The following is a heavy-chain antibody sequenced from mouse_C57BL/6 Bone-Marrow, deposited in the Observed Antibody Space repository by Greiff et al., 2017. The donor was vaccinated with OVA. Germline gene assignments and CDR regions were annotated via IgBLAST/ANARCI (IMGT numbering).Heavy chain of an antibody. V-gene: IGHV1-19*01. J-gene: IGHJ1*03. CDR3: ARSGTTVVATPSYWYFDV. CDR2: INPYNGGT. CDR1: GYTFTDYY. D-gene: IGHD1-1*01. Sequence: EVQLQQSGPVLVKPGASVKMSCKASGYTFTDYYMNWVKQSHGKSLEWIGVINPYNGGTSYNQKFKGKATLTVDKSSSTAYMELNSLTSEDSAVYYCARSGTTVVATPSYWYFDVWGTGTTVTVSS.